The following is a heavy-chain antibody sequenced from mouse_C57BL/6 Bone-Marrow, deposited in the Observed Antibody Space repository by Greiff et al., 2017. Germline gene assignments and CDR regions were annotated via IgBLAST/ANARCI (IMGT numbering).Heavy chain of an antibody. D-gene: IGHD2-4*01. J-gene: IGHJ3*01. CDR1: GFTFSSYA. V-gene: IGHV5-4*03. CDR2: ISDGGSYT. CDR3: ARRGITPAWFAY. Sequence: EVKLVESGGGLVKPGGSLKLSCAASGFTFSSYAMSWVRQTPEKRLEWVATISDGGSYTYYPDNVKGRFTISRDNAKNNLYLQMSHLKSEDTAMYYCARRGITPAWFAYWGQGTLVTVSA.